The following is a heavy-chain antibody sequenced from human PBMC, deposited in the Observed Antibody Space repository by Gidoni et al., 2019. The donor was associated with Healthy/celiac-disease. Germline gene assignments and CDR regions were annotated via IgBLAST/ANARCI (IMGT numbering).Heavy chain of an antibody. CDR3: ARGGPFTVTTNEPGSFDY. CDR1: GFPFSSYW. Sequence: EVQLVESGGGLVQPGGSLRLSCAASGFPFSSYWMSWVRQAPGKGLEWVANIKQDGSEKYYVDSVKGRFTISRDNAKNSLYLQMNSLRAEDTAVYYCARGGPFTVTTNEPGSFDYWGQGTLVTVSS. D-gene: IGHD4-17*01. J-gene: IGHJ4*02. CDR2: IKQDGSEK. V-gene: IGHV3-7*03.